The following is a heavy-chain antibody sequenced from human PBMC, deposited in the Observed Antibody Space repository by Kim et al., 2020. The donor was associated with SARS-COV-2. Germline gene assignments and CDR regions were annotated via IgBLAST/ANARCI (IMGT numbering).Heavy chain of an antibody. V-gene: IGHV3-11*01. Sequence: GGSLRLSCAASGFPFSDYYMNWIRQAPGKGLEWVAYITSTSSTIDYADSVKGRFTVSRDNAKNSLYLQMNSLRAEDTAVYYCASGGCSSTTCLIGYYYGIDVWGQGTTVTVSS. CDR3: ASGGCSSTTCLIGYYYGIDV. CDR1: GFPFSDYY. CDR2: ITSTSSTI. D-gene: IGHD2-2*01. J-gene: IGHJ6*02.